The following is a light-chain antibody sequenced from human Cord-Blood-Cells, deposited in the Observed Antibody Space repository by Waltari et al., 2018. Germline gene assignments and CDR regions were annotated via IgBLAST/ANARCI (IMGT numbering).Light chain of an antibody. V-gene: IGLV3-19*01. J-gene: IGLJ2*01. CDR1: SLRSYY. CDR3: NSRDSSGNHLVV. CDR2: GKN. Sequence: SSELTQDPAVSVALGQTVRITCQGDSLRSYYASWYQQKPGQAPVLVIYGKNNRPSGIPDRFSGSSSGNTASLTITGAQAEDEADYYCNSRDSSGNHLVVFCGGTKLTVL.